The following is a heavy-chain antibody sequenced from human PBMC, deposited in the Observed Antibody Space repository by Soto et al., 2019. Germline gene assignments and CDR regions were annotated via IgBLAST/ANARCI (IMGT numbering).Heavy chain of an antibody. CDR2: ISWNSGSI. J-gene: IGHJ6*03. V-gene: IGHV3-9*01. CDR3: AKGIFRDEDYYMDV. D-gene: IGHD2-15*01. CDR1: GFTFDDYA. Sequence: PVGSLRLSCAASGFTFDDYAMHWVRQAPGKGLEWVSGISWNSGSIGYADSVKGRFTISRDNAKNSLYLQMNSLRAEDTALYYCAKGIFRDEDYYMDVWGKGTTVTVSS.